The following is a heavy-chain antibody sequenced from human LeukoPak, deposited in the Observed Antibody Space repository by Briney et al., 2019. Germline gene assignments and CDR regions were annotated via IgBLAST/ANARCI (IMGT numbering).Heavy chain of an antibody. CDR2: INHSGST. CDR3: ARLPCGSNCYSDY. D-gene: IGHD2-21*02. J-gene: IGHJ4*02. V-gene: IGHV4-34*01. CDR1: GGSFSGYY. Sequence: PSETLSLTCAVYGGSFSGYYWRWIRQPPGKGLEWIGEINHSGSTNYNPSLKSRVTISVDTAKNQFSLKLSSVTAADTAVYYCARLPCGSNCYSDYWGQGTLVSVSS.